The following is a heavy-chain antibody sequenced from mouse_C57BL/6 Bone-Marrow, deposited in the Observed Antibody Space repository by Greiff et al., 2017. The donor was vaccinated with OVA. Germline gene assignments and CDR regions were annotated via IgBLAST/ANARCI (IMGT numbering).Heavy chain of an antibody. Sequence: VQLKQSGAELVRPGASVKLSCTASGFNIKDDYMHWVEQRPEQGLEWIGWIDPENGDTEYASKFQGKATITADTSSNTAYLQLSSLTSEDTAVYYCTTGDYPWYFDVWGTGTTVTVSS. CDR3: TTGDYPWYFDV. CDR2: IDPENGDT. CDR1: GFNIKDDY. D-gene: IGHD2-4*01. V-gene: IGHV14-4*01. J-gene: IGHJ1*03.